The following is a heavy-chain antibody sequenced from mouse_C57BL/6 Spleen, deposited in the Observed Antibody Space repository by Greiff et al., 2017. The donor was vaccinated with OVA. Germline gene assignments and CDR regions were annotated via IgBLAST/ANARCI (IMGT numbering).Heavy chain of an antibody. J-gene: IGHJ2*01. CDR2: IYPGDGDT. V-gene: IGHV1-80*01. CDR3: ARFEDWGYFDY. Sequence: VQLQQSGAELVKPGASVKISCKASGYAFSSYWMNWVKQRPGKGLEWIGQIYPGDGDTNYNGKFKGKATLTADKSSSTAYMQLSSLTSEDSAVYFCARFEDWGYFDYWGQGTTLTVSS. CDR1: GYAFSSYW. D-gene: IGHD4-1*01.